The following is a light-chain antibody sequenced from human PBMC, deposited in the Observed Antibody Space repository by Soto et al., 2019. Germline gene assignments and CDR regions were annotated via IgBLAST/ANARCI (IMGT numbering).Light chain of an antibody. CDR2: KAS. J-gene: IGKJ1*01. Sequence: DIQMTQSPSTLSGSVGDRVTITCRASQTISSWVAWYQQKPGKAPKLLIYKASTLKSGVPSRFSGSGSGTEFTLSISSLQPEDVATYYCQNHNNAPWTFGQGTKVDIK. CDR1: QTISSW. V-gene: IGKV1-5*03. CDR3: QNHNNAPWT.